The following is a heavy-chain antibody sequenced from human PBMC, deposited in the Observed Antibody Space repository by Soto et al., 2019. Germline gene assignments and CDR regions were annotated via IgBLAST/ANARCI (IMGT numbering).Heavy chain of an antibody. CDR1: GFTFSSYA. Sequence: EVQLLESGGGLVQPGGSLRLSCAASGFTFSSYAMSWVRQAPGKGLEWVSAISGSGGSTYYADSVKGRFTISRDNCKNTLYLQMNRLRAEDTAVYYCAEDLARGPRLYYCAYWGQGNLVTVSS. CDR2: ISGSGGST. V-gene: IGHV3-23*01. D-gene: IGHD5-12*01. CDR3: AEDLARGPRLYYCAY. J-gene: IGHJ4*02.